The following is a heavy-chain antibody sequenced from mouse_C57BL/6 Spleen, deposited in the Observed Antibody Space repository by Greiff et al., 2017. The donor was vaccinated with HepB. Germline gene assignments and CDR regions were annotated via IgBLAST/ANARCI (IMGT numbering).Heavy chain of an antibody. D-gene: IGHD4-1*01. V-gene: IGHV1-19*01. CDR2: INPYNGGT. CDR1: GYTFTDYY. Sequence: EVKLVESGPVLVKPGASVKMSCKASGYTFTDYYMNWVKQSHGKSLEWIGVINPYNGGTSYNQKFKGKATLTVDKSSSTAYMELNSLTSEDSAVYYCARKGTGNDYFDYWGQGTTLTVSS. J-gene: IGHJ2*01. CDR3: ARKGTGNDYFDY.